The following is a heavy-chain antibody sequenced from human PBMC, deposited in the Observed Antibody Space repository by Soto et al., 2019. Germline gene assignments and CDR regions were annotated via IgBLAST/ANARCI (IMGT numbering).Heavy chain of an antibody. CDR2: IYYSGST. CDR3: ARDRGRGYDQGFDY. D-gene: IGHD5-12*01. Sequence: QVQLQESGPGLVKPSQTLSLTCTVSGGSISSGGYYWSWNRQHPGKGLEWIGYIYYSGSTYYNPSLKSRVTISVDTSKNQFSLKLSSVTAADTAVYYCARDRGRGYDQGFDYWGQGTLVTVSS. V-gene: IGHV4-31*03. CDR1: GGSISSGGYY. J-gene: IGHJ4*02.